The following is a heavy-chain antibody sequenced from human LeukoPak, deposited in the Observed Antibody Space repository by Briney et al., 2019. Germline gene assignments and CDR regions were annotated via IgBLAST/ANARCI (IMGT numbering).Heavy chain of an antibody. CDR2: IDSGGRT. V-gene: IGHV3-23*01. J-gene: IGHJ4*02. CDR3: AKTVVSAGWNYFDY. D-gene: IGHD3-9*01. CDR1: GFTFSTYS. Sequence: GGSLRLSCAASGFTFSTYSMSWVRQAPGKGLEWVSNIDSGGRTYFADSVKGRFTISRDDSKNTLYLQMSSLRGEDTAVYYCAKTVVSAGWNYFDYWGQGTLVTVSS.